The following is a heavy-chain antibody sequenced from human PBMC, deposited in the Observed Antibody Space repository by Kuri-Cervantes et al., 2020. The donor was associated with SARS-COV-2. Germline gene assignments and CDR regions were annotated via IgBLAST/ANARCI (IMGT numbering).Heavy chain of an antibody. CDR3: ARDIYSGWSGLWGFDL. V-gene: IGHV3-48*02. CDR1: GGSFSGYY. Sequence: ETLSLTCAVYGGSFSGYYWSWVRQAPGKGLEWVSYINSRNTTVYYADSVKGRFTISRDNAKNSLYLQMNSLRDDDTAVYFCARDIYSGWSGLWGFDLWGQGTMVTVSS. D-gene: IGHD5-12*01. CDR2: INSRNTTV. J-gene: IGHJ3*01.